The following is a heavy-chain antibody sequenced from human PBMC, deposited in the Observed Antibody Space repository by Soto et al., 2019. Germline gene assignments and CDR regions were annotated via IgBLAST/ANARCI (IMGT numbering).Heavy chain of an antibody. J-gene: IGHJ3*02. CDR2: IIPIFGTA. CDR1: GGTFSSYA. D-gene: IGHD3-22*01. Sequence: GASVKVSCKASGGTFSSYAISWVRQAPGQGLEWMGGIIPIFGTANYAQKFQGRVTITADKSTSTAYMELSSLRSEDTAVYYCASFYSSPIVVVSEGAFDIWGQGTMVTVSS. V-gene: IGHV1-69*06. CDR3: ASFYSSPIVVVSEGAFDI.